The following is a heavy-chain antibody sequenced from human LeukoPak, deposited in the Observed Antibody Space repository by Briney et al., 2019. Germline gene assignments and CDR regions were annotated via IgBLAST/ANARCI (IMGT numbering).Heavy chain of an antibody. CDR3: ARLAGTRAFHI. J-gene: IGHJ3*02. CDR2: IGGSGDTT. CDR1: GFTFKTYA. D-gene: IGHD6-13*01. V-gene: IGHV3-23*01. Sequence: QAGGSLRLSCGASGFTFKTYAMSWVRQAPGKGLEWVSVIGGSGDTTFYADSVKGRFTISRDNSKNMVSLQMNSLRAEDTAVYYCARLAGTRAFHIWGQGTMVTVSS.